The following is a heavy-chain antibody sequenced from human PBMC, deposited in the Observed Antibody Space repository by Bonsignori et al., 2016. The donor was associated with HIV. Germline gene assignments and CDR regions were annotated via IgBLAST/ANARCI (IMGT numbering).Heavy chain of an antibody. J-gene: IGHJ4*02. CDR2: IFKSGST. D-gene: IGHD3-22*01. V-gene: IGHV4-38-2*01. Sequence: SETLSLTCGVSGYSISSGYYWGWIRQSPGKGLEWIGSIFKSGSTNHNPSLKSRVTISLDTSENQLSLKLRSVTAADTAVYYCARHENGGWLFKYWGQGILVTVSS. CDR1: GYSISSGYY. CDR3: ARHENGGWLFKY.